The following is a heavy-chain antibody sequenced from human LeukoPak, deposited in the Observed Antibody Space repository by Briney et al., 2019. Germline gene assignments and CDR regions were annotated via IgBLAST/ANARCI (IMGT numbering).Heavy chain of an antibody. CDR1: GASIGSGGLY. Sequence: PSETLSLTCNVTGASIGSGGLYWTWFRQHPGKGPEWLGYVYKNADTDYNPSLKSRLTISLDAFKNQCYLNVKSVTAADAAVYYCAISPNSGYYYWGQGTLVAVSS. V-gene: IGHV4-31*03. CDR2: VYKNADT. J-gene: IGHJ4*02. D-gene: IGHD3-22*01. CDR3: AISPNSGYYY.